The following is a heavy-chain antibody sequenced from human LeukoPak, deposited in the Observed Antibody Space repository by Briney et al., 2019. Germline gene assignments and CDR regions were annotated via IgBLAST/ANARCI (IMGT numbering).Heavy chain of an antibody. CDR3: ARSSYCSSTSCYVGPPRY. Sequence: PGGSLRLSCTASGFTFSSYEMNWVRQAPGKGLEWVSYISSGTTTIYYADSVKGRFTISRDNAKNSLYLQMNSPRAEDTAVYYCARSSYCSSTSCYVGPPRYWGQGTLVTVSS. CDR2: ISSGTTTI. CDR1: GFTFSSYE. D-gene: IGHD2-2*01. J-gene: IGHJ4*02. V-gene: IGHV3-48*03.